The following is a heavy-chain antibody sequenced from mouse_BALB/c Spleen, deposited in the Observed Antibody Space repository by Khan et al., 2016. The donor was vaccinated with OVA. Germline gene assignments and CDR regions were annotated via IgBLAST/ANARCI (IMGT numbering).Heavy chain of an antibody. J-gene: IGHJ4*01. CDR3: AKGVWSYYYTLDY. CDR2: IWGGGST. CDR1: GFSLSDYG. V-gene: IGHV2-6-5*01. Sequence: QVQLKESGPGLVAPSQNLSLTCTVSGFSLSDYGVSWIRQPPGKGLEWLGVIWGGGSTYYNSDLKSRLSISKDNSKSQVFLKMSSLKSDDTAMFYCAKGVWSYYYTLDYWGQGTSVTVSS.